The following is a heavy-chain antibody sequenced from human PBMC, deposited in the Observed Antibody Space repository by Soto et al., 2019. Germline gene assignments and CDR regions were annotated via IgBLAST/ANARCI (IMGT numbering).Heavy chain of an antibody. V-gene: IGHV3-30-3*01. CDR3: ASNYDFWSGYDYYYYYGMDV. Sequence: QVQLVESGGGVVQPGRSLRLSCAASGFTFSSYAMHWVRQAPGKGLEWVAVISYDGSNKYYADSVKGRFTISRDNSKNTLYLQMNSLRAEDTAVYYCASNYDFWSGYDYYYYYGMDVWGQGTTVTVSS. CDR1: GFTFSSYA. D-gene: IGHD3-3*01. CDR2: ISYDGSNK. J-gene: IGHJ6*02.